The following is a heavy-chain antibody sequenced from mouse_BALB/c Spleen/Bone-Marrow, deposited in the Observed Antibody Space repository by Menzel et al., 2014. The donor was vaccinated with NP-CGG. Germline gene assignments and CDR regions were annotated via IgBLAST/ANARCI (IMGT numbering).Heavy chain of an antibody. CDR2: VYPGNSDT. J-gene: IGHJ3*01. CDR3: TFLVKEDFAY. D-gene: IGHD2-10*02. Sequence: SGTVLARPGASVKMSCKASGYSFTSYWMHWIKQRPGQGLEWIGAVYPGNSDTTYNQKFKGKAKLTAVTSASTAYMELSSLTNEDSAVYYCTFLVKEDFAYWGQGTLVTVSA. CDR1: GYSFTSYW. V-gene: IGHV1-5*01.